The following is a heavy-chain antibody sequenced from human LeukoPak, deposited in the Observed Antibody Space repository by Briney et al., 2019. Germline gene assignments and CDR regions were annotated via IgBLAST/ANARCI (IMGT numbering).Heavy chain of an antibody. J-gene: IGHJ4*02. Sequence: PSETLSLTCTVSGGSISSYHWSWIRQSPGEGLEWMGYIQYSGSTNRNPSLKSRVTISVDTSKNQFSLKLSSVTAADTAVYYCASLIYDSSGYYFDKWGQGTLVTVSS. CDR3: ASLIYDSSGYYFDK. CDR2: IQYSGST. V-gene: IGHV4-59*08. CDR1: GGSISSYH. D-gene: IGHD3-22*01.